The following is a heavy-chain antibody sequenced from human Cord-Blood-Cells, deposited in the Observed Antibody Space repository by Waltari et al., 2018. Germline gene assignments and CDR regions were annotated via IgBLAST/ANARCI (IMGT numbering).Heavy chain of an antibody. J-gene: IGHJ3*02. Sequence: EVQLVASGGGLVQPGRSLRLSCAASGFTFSSYWMSWVRQAPGKGLEWVANIKQDGSEKYYVDSVKGRFTISRDNAKNSLYLQMNSLRAEDTAVYYCARSRTGDAFDIWGQGTMVTVSS. CDR1: GFTFSSYW. CDR3: ARSRTGDAFDI. V-gene: IGHV3-7*01. D-gene: IGHD7-27*01. CDR2: IKQDGSEK.